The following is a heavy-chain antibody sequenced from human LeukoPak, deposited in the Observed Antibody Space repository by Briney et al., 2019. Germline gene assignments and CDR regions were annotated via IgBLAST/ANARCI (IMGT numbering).Heavy chain of an antibody. CDR1: GGSISSGGYS. V-gene: IGHV4-30-2*01. Sequence: SETLSLTCAVSGGSISSGGYSWSWIRQPPGKGLEWIGYIYHSGSTYYNPSLKSRVTISVDRSKNQFSLKLSSVTAADTAVYYCASRPYYYGSGSYTDYWGQGTLVTVSS. CDR3: ASRPYYYGSGSYTDY. CDR2: IYHSGST. D-gene: IGHD3-10*01. J-gene: IGHJ4*02.